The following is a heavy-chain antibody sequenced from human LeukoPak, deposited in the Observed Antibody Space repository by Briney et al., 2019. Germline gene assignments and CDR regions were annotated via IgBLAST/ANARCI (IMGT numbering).Heavy chain of an antibody. J-gene: IGHJ4*02. V-gene: IGHV3-7*01. CDR1: GSGFTFSEFW. CDR3: AREQQLFY. Sequence: GGSLRLSCVTSGSGFTFSEFWMGWVRQAPGKGLEWVANIKQDGSEKYYVDSVKGRFTISRDNAKNSLYLQMNSLRAEDTAVYYCAREQQLFYWGQGTLVTVSS. D-gene: IGHD6-13*01. CDR2: IKQDGSEK.